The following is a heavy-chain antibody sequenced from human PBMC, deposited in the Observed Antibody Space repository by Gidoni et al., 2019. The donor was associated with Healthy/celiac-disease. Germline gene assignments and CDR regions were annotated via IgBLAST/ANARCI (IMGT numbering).Heavy chain of an antibody. V-gene: IGHV4-39*02. D-gene: IGHD3-22*01. Sequence: QLQLQESGPGLVKPSETLSLTCTVSGGSISRSSYYWGWIRQPPGKGLEWIGSIYYSGSTYYNPSLKSRVTISVDTSKNQFSLKLSSVTAADTAVYYCARETYYYDSSGYLIWGQGTLVTVSS. J-gene: IGHJ4*02. CDR1: GGSISRSSYY. CDR3: ARETYYYDSSGYLI. CDR2: IYYSGST.